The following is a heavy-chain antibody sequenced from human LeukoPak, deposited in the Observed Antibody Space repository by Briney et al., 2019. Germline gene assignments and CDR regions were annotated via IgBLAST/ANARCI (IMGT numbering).Heavy chain of an antibody. Sequence: SETLSLTCTLSGDSIRSSGFCWGWIRQPPGKGLECVGVICDTGNTYYNPSLKSRVTISVDRSKNQFSLKLSSVTAADTAVYYCVSLYNSTWGVSPWGQGTLVTVSS. V-gene: IGHV4-39*07. D-gene: IGHD2/OR15-2a*01. CDR1: GDSIRSSGFC. CDR3: VSLYNSTWGVSP. CDR2: ICDTGNT. J-gene: IGHJ5*02.